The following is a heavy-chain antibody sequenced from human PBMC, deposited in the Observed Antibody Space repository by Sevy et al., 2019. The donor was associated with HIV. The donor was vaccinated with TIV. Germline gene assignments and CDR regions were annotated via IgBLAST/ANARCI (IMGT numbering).Heavy chain of an antibody. CDR3: ARDSKVVAAKRFDY. CDR1: GFTFSSYS. V-gene: IGHV3-21*01. D-gene: IGHD2-15*01. J-gene: IGHJ4*02. CDR2: ISSSSSYI. Sequence: GGSLRLSCAASGFTFSSYSMNWVRQAPGKGLEWVSSISSSSSYIYYADSVKGRFTISRDNAKNSLYLQMNSLRAEDTAVYYCARDSKVVAAKRFDYWGQGTLVTVSS.